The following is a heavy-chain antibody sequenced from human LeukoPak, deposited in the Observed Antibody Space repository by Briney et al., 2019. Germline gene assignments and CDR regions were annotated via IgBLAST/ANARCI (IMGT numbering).Heavy chain of an antibody. V-gene: IGHV1-2*02. CDR2: INPNSGGT. CDR3: ARDRADYYDSSGSYLGY. D-gene: IGHD3-22*01. Sequence: GASVKVSCKASGYTFTGYYMHWVRQAPGQGLEWMGWINPNSGGTNYAQKFQGRVTMTRDTSISTAYMELSRLRPDDTALYYCARDRADYYDSSGSYLGYWGQGTLVTVSS. J-gene: IGHJ4*02. CDR1: GYTFTGYY.